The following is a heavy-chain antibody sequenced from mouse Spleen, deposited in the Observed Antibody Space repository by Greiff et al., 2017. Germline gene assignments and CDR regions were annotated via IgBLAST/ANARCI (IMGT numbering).Heavy chain of an antibody. D-gene: IGHD2-2*01. CDR1: GYTFTSYW. CDR2: IHPNSGST. Sequence: QVQLQQPGAELVKPGASVKLSCKASGYTFTSYWMHWVKQRPGQGLEWIGMIHPNSGSTNYNEKFKSKATLTVDKSSSTAYMQLSSLTSEDSAVYYCARCGYVYAMDYWGQGTSVTVSS. J-gene: IGHJ4*01. CDR3: ARCGYVYAMDY. V-gene: IGHV1-64*01.